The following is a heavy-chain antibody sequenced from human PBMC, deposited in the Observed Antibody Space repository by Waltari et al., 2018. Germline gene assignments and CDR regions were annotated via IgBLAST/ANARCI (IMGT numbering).Heavy chain of an antibody. CDR2: ISAYNGNT. D-gene: IGHD4-17*01. CDR3: ARDPAMTTVTTNYYYYGMDV. V-gene: IGHV1-18*01. J-gene: IGHJ6*02. CDR1: GYTFTSYG. Sequence: QVQLVQSGAEVKKPGASVKVSCKASGYTFTSYGISWVRQAPGQGLEWMGWISAYNGNTNYAQKLQGRVTMTTDTSTSTAYMELRSLRSDDTAVYYCARDPAMTTVTTNYYYYGMDVWGQGTTVTVSS.